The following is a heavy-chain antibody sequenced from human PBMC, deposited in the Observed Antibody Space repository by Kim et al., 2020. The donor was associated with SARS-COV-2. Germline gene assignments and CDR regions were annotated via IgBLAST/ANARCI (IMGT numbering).Heavy chain of an antibody. CDR1: GGTFSSYA. CDR3: AREGLGGGWHYFDY. J-gene: IGHJ4*02. V-gene: IGHV1-69*13. D-gene: IGHD6-19*01. Sequence: SVKVSCKASGGTFSSYAISWVRQAPGQGLEWMGGIIPIFGTANYAQKFQGRVTITADESTSTAYMELSSLRSEDTAVYYCAREGLGGGWHYFDYWGQGTLVTVSS. CDR2: IIPIFGTA.